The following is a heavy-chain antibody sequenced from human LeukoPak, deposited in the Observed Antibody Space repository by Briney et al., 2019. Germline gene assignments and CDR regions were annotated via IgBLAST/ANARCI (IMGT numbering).Heavy chain of an antibody. V-gene: IGHV1-46*01. CDR3: VTDRQVSRNDYGDYVIFAATY. D-gene: IGHD4-17*01. CDR2: ISPSGGST. J-gene: IGHJ4*02. CDR1: GYTFTGYW. Sequence: EASVKVSCKAFGYTFTGYWMHWVRQAPGQGPEWMGVISPSGGSTIYAQKFQGRVTMTEDTSTDTAYMELSSLRSEDTAVYYCVTDRQVSRNDYGDYVIFAATYWGQGTLVTVSS.